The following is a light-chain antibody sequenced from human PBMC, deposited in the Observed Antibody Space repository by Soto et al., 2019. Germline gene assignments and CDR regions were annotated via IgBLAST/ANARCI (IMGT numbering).Light chain of an antibody. V-gene: IGKV1-39*01. J-gene: IGKJ2*01. CDR3: QQSYTTPVYT. CDR2: AAS. CDR1: QNIIFY. Sequence: DIQMTQSPSSLSASVGDRVTITCRASQNIIFYLNWYQQKPGQAPRLLIYAASNLQSGVPSRFSGSGSGTAFTLTISSMQPEDFATYFCQQSYTTPVYTFGQGTKLEIK.